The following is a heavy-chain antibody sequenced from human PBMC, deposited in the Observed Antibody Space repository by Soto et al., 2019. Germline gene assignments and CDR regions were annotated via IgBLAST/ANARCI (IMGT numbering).Heavy chain of an antibody. J-gene: IGHJ4*02. CDR3: VRVRLGVTTRVFDY. V-gene: IGHV3-72*01. Sequence: EVQVLDSGGGLVQPGGSLRLSCAASGFTFSDHYMDWVRQAPGKGLEWVARIKNKANSYVTEYAASVKGRFTITRDDSRNSLYLQMNSLQTEDTAFYYGVRVRLGVTTRVFDYWGQGTLVTVSS. D-gene: IGHD3-16*01. CDR1: GFTFSDHY. CDR2: IKNKANSYVT.